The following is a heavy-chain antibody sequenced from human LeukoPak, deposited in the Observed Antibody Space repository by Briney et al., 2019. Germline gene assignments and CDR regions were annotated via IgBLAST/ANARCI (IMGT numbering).Heavy chain of an antibody. CDR3: ARYSGSFLFDY. J-gene: IGHJ4*02. Sequence: GGSLRLSCAASGFTFSSYWMSWVRQAPGKGLEWVANIKRDGSETYYVDSLKGRFTVSRDNAKNSLYLQMNSLRAEDTAEYYCARYSGSFLFDYWGQGALVTVSS. CDR2: IKRDGSET. V-gene: IGHV3-7*01. CDR1: GFTFSSYW. D-gene: IGHD1-26*01.